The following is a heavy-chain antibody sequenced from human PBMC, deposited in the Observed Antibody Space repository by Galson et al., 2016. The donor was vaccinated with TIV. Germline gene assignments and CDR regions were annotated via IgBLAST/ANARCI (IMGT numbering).Heavy chain of an antibody. V-gene: IGHV5-51*01. Sequence: QSGAEVKKPGGSLKISCKTSGYRFSHSWIGWVRQKPGKGLEWAGHIYPGDSDTRYSPSFQGHVTISADTSTDTAYLQWGSLKASDTAIYYCARHGYDFWNGQDYFFYGMDVWGQGTTVTVSS. J-gene: IGHJ6*02. CDR2: IYPGDSDT. CDR3: ARHGYDFWNGQDYFFYGMDV. CDR1: GYRFSHSW. D-gene: IGHD3-3*01.